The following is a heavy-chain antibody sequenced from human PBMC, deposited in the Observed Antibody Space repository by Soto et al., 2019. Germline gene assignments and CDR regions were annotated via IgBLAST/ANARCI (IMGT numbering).Heavy chain of an antibody. CDR1: GGSISSGDYH. CDR3: ARATWSGYKRYYFDF. V-gene: IGHV4-30-4*01. CDR2: IYYSGGT. D-gene: IGHD3-3*01. J-gene: IGHJ4*02. Sequence: QVQLQESGPGLVKPSQTLSLTCTVSGGSISSGDYHWSWIRQSPGKGLEWIAYIYYSGGTYYNPSLESRVTISLDTAKNHFSMNLSAVTAAYTAVYYCARATWSGYKRYYFDFWGQGTLVTVSS.